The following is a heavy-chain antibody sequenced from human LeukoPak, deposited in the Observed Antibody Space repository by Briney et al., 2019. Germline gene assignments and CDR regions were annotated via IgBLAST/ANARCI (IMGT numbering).Heavy chain of an antibody. Sequence: GGSLRLSCAASGFTFSSYAMSWVRQAPGKGLEWVSAISGSGGSTYYADSVKGRFTISRDNSKNTLYLQMNSLRAEDTAVYYCALGGDYVWGSPFDYWGQGTLVNVSS. D-gene: IGHD3-16*01. V-gene: IGHV3-23*01. CDR2: ISGSGGST. CDR1: GFTFSSYA. J-gene: IGHJ4*02. CDR3: ALGGDYVWGSPFDY.